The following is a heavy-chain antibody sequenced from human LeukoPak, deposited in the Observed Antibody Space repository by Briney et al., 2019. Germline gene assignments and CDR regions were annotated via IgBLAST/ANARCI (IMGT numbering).Heavy chain of an antibody. V-gene: IGHV1-69*13. CDR3: ARAPRGIFCSGGSCYGIMLN. CDR1: GYTFTSYY. J-gene: IGHJ4*02. D-gene: IGHD2-15*01. CDR2: IIPIFGTA. Sequence: SVKVSCKASGYTFTSYYMHWVRQAPGQGLEWMGGIIPIFGTANYAQKFQGRVTITADESTSTAYMELSSLRSEDTAVYYCARAPRGIFCSGGSCYGIMLNWGQGTLVTVSS.